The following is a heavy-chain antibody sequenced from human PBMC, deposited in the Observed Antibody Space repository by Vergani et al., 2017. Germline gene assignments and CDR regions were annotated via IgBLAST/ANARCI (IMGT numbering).Heavy chain of an antibody. D-gene: IGHD3-10*01. CDR2: INTNTGHP. J-gene: IGHJ5*02. Sequence: QVQLVQSGSEVKKPGASVKVSCRASGYTFTNYALSWVRQAPGQGLEWMGFINTNTGHPTHARGFTGRFVFSLDTSVSTAYLQISSLKADDTAIYYCARDSKPGLGEWFDPWGQGTLVTVSS. CDR3: ARDSKPGLGEWFDP. V-gene: IGHV7-4-1*02. CDR1: GYTFTNYA.